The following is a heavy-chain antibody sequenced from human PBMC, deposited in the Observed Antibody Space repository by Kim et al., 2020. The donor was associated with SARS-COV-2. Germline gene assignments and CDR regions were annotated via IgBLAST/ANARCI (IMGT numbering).Heavy chain of an antibody. V-gene: IGHV4-59*01. D-gene: IGHD6-13*01. J-gene: IGHJ4*02. CDR2: T. CDR3: ARSPEGSRFDY. Sequence: TNSNPSLKSRVTISVDTSKNQFSLKLSSVTAADTAVYYCARSPEGSRFDYWGQGTLVTVSS.